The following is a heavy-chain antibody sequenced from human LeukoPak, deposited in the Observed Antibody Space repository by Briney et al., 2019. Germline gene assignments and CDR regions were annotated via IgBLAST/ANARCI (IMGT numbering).Heavy chain of an antibody. J-gene: IGHJ4*02. D-gene: IGHD5-12*01. Sequence: ASVKVSCKASGYTFTSYGISWVRQAPGQGLEWMGWIIAYNGNTNYAQELQGRVTMTTDTSTSTAYMELRSLRSDDTAVYYCARDRSGYDFLDYWGQGTLVTVSS. CDR1: GYTFTSYG. CDR2: IIAYNGNT. V-gene: IGHV1-18*01. CDR3: ARDRSGYDFLDY.